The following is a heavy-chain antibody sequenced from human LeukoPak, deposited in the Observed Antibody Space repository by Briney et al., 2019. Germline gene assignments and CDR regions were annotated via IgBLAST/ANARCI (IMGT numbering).Heavy chain of an antibody. Sequence: SETLSLTCSVSDGSIRTYYWSWIRQSPGQGLEWIGNIYYRGDINYNPSLKSRVIISIDTSKNQFSLKVTSVTAADTAVYYCARASDSYYDFWSGYYLLGAFDIWGQGTMVTVSS. V-gene: IGHV4-59*01. D-gene: IGHD3-3*01. CDR2: IYYRGDI. CDR3: ARASDSYYDFWSGYYLLGAFDI. J-gene: IGHJ3*02. CDR1: DGSIRTYY.